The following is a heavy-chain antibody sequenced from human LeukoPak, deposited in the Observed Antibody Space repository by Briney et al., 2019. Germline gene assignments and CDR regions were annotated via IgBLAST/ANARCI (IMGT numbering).Heavy chain of an antibody. D-gene: IGHD2-21*01. J-gene: IGHJ4*02. Sequence: GGSLRLSCAASGFTFSDHYMDWVRQAPGKGLEWVGRIRNKAHSYTTEYAASVKGRFTISRDDSKSSLYLQMNSLKTEDTAVYYCARVEIVLGDYWGQGTLVTVSS. CDR2: IRNKAHSYTT. V-gene: IGHV3-72*01. CDR1: GFTFSDHY. CDR3: ARVEIVLGDY.